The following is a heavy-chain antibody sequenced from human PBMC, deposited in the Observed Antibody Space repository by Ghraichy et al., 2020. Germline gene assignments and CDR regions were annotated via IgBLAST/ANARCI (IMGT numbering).Heavy chain of an antibody. J-gene: IGHJ4*02. CDR2: IIPMFGTI. Sequence: SVKVSCEASGGTFSNYAVSWVRQAPGQGLEWMGGIIPMFGTINYAQKFQGRVTITADGSRRTAYMELSSLRSEDTAVYFCARLTVAGPTPVDYWGQGTLVTVSS. D-gene: IGHD6-19*01. CDR3: ARLTVAGPTPVDY. CDR1: GGTFSNYA. V-gene: IGHV1-69*13.